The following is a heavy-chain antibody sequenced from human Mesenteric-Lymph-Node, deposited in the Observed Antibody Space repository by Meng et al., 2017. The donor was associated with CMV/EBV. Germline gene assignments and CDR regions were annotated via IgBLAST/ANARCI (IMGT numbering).Heavy chain of an antibody. CDR2: ISFDGSNK. J-gene: IGHJ4*02. D-gene: IGHD2-2*01. CDR3: ARSGIVPAAIDFDY. Sequence: SGFTFSSYAMHWVRQPPGRGLEWVAAISFDGSNKYYTDSVRGRFTISRDNSKSTLYLQMNSLRAEDTAVYYCARSGIVPAAIDFDYWGQGTLVTVSS. V-gene: IGHV3-30*04. CDR1: GFTFSSYA.